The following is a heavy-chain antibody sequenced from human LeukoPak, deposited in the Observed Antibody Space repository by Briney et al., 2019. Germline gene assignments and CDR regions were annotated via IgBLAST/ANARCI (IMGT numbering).Heavy chain of an antibody. V-gene: IGHV3-43*02. CDR1: GFTFDDYA. D-gene: IGHD1-26*01. CDR3: AKGANSGSYRIDY. Sequence: PGGSPRLSCAASGFTFDDYAMHWVRQAPGKGLEWVSFISGDGGTTYYADSVKGRFTISRDNSKNSLYLQMNSLRTEDTALYYCAKGANSGSYRIDYWGQGTLVTVSS. CDR2: ISGDGGTT. J-gene: IGHJ4*02.